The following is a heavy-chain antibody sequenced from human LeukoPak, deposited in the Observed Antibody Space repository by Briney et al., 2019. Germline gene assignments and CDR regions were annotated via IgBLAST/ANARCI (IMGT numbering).Heavy chain of an antibody. Sequence: GGSLRLSCAASGFTFSAYSMNWVRQAPGKGLEWVSYISSSSNIIYYADSVEGRFTISRDNAKNSLYLQMNSLRAEDTAVYYCARDTRGPYDTVYYYYYMDVWGKGTTVTVSS. D-gene: IGHD3-22*01. CDR1: GFTFSAYS. V-gene: IGHV3-48*01. CDR2: ISSSSNII. J-gene: IGHJ6*03. CDR3: ARDTRGPYDTVYYYYYMDV.